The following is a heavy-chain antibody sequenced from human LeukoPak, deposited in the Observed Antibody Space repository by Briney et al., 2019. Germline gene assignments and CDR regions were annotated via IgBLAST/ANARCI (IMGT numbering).Heavy chain of an antibody. CDR2: IRSTGDST. CDR1: GFTFSNFA. CDR3: AKDGDSGLHNYYYYMDV. V-gene: IGHV3-64*01. D-gene: IGHD5-12*01. J-gene: IGHJ6*03. Sequence: GGSLRLSCAASGFTFSNFAIHWVRQAPGKGLEFVSGIRSTGDSTYYANSAKGRFTISRDNSKNTLYLQMNSLRAEDTAVYYCAKDGDSGLHNYYYYMDVWGKGTTVTISS.